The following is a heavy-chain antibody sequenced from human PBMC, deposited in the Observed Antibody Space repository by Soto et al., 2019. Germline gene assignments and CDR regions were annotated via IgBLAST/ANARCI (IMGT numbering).Heavy chain of an antibody. CDR3: AKAVVGATSSFDY. Sequence: EVQLLESGGGLVQPGGSLRLSCAASGFTFSSYAMSWVRQAPGKGLEWVSAISGSGGSTYYADSVKGRFTISRDNYKNTLYLQMESPRAEDRVVYYCAKAVVGATSSFDYWGQGTLVTVSS. J-gene: IGHJ4*02. D-gene: IGHD1-26*01. CDR2: ISGSGGST. CDR1: GFTFSSYA. V-gene: IGHV3-23*01.